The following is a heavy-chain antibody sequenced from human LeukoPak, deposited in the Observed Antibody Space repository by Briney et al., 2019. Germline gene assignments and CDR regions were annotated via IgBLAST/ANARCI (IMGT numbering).Heavy chain of an antibody. CDR3: AKVGIGWPFHYYYIDV. D-gene: IGHD6-19*01. V-gene: IGHV3-23*01. J-gene: IGHJ6*03. Sequence: GGSLRLSCAASGFTFSNYAMSWVRQAPGKGLEWVSAITGSSDRTYYVDSVKGRFTISRDNSKNTLYLQMNSLRAEDTAVYFCAKVGIGWPFHYYYIDVWGKGTTVIVSS. CDR1: GFTFSNYA. CDR2: ITGSSDRT.